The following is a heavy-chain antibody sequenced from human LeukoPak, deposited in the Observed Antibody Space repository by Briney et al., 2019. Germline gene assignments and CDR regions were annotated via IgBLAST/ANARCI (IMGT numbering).Heavy chain of an antibody. D-gene: IGHD1-20*01. Sequence: GASVKVSCKVSGYTLTELSMHWVRQAPGQGLEWIGWINPNSGGTDYAQKFQGRVTMTRDTSISTAYMELSRLRSDDTAVYYCARESNWNYFDYWGRGTLVTVSS. CDR1: GYTLTELS. J-gene: IGHJ4*02. CDR3: ARESNWNYFDY. CDR2: INPNSGGT. V-gene: IGHV1-2*02.